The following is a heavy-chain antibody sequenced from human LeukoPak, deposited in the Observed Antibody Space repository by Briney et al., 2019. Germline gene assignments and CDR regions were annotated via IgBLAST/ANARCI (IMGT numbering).Heavy chain of an antibody. Sequence: GASVKVSCKASGYTFTGYYMHWVRQAPGQGLEWMGWINPNSGGTNYAQKFQGRVTMTTDTSTSTAYMELRSLRSDDTAVYYCARDPGYDSSGLRNSDIWGQGTMVTVFS. D-gene: IGHD3-22*01. V-gene: IGHV1-2*02. J-gene: IGHJ3*02. CDR1: GYTFTGYY. CDR2: INPNSGGT. CDR3: ARDPGYDSSGLRNSDI.